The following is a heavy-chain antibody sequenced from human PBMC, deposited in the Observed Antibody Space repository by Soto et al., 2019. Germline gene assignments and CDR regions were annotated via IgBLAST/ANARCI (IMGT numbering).Heavy chain of an antibody. CDR2: IDGAGTTT. CDR1: GFTFSSHW. Sequence: PGGSLRLSCAASGFTFSSHWMHWVRQAPGKGLVWVSRIDGAGTTTYYADSVQGRFTVSRDNAKNTLFLQMNSLRAEDTALYYCARDPFYVDVWGQGTTVTVSS. J-gene: IGHJ6*02. V-gene: IGHV3-74*01. CDR3: ARDPFYVDV. D-gene: IGHD3-16*01.